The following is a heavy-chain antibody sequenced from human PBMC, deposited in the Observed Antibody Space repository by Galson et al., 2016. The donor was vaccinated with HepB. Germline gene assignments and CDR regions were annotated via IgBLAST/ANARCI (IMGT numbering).Heavy chain of an antibody. J-gene: IGHJ3*02. CDR2: MYHSGSA. CDR3: ARHPYVWGRRNWVGFDI. D-gene: IGHD3-16*01. Sequence: SETLSLTCAVSGGSVNTSNWWSWLRQSPEKGLEWIAEMYHSGSANYNGALESRVTISVDKSKNEVSLKLRSVTAADTAAYYCARHPYVWGRRNWVGFDIWGQGTVVTVSS. V-gene: IGHV4-4*02. CDR1: GGSVNTSNW.